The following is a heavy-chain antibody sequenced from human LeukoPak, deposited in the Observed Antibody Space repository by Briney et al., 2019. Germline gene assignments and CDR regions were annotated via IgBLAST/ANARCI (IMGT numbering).Heavy chain of an antibody. CDR1: GFTFSNYA. CDR2: IRHDDGSNK. V-gene: IGHV3-33*06. Sequence: GGSLRLSCAASGFTFSNYAMHWVRQAPGKGLEWVAVIRHDDGSNKNYADSVKGRFTISRDNSQNTLYLQMNNLRAEDTAVYYCAKSPYYDFWPFDYWGQGTLVTVSS. D-gene: IGHD3-3*01. J-gene: IGHJ4*02. CDR3: AKSPYYDFWPFDY.